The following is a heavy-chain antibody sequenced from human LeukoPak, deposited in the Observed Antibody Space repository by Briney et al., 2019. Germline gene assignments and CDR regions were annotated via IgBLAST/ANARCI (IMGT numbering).Heavy chain of an antibody. CDR2: IYYSGST. Sequence: PSETLSLTCTVSGGSISSYYWSWIRQPPGKGLEYIGYIYYSGSTNYNPSLKSRVTISLDTSKNQFSLKLSSVTAADMAVYHCATVHSGTYPTYFDLWGRGTLVTVSS. V-gene: IGHV4-59*01. D-gene: IGHD1-26*01. CDR3: ATVHSGTYPTYFDL. CDR1: GGSISSYY. J-gene: IGHJ2*01.